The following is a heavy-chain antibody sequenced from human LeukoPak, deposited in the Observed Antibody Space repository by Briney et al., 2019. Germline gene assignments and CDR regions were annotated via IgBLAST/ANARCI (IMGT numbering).Heavy chain of an antibody. J-gene: IGHJ6*03. D-gene: IGHD3-3*01. CDR3: ARDTYYDRTYYYYMDV. Sequence: GGSLRLSCAASGFTFSDYYMSWIRQAPGKGLEWVSYISSSGSTIYYADSVKGRFTISRDNAKNSLYLQMNSLRAEDTAVYYCARDTYYDRTYYYYMDVWGKGTTVTVSS. CDR2: ISSSGSTI. V-gene: IGHV3-11*01. CDR1: GFTFSDYY.